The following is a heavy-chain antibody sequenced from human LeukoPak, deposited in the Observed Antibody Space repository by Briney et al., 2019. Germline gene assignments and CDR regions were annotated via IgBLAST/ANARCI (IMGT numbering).Heavy chain of an antibody. Sequence: GGSLRLSCAVSGFTFISYSMNWVRQAPGQGLEWVSSISSSSSYIYYADSVKGRFTISRDNAKNSLYLQMNSLRPEDTAVYYCAREPGDYWGQGTLVTVSS. CDR1: GFTFISYS. J-gene: IGHJ4*02. CDR3: AREPGDY. CDR2: ISSSSSYI. V-gene: IGHV3-21*01.